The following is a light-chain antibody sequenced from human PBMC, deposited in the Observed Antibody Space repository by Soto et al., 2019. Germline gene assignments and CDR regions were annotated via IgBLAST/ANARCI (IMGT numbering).Light chain of an antibody. CDR1: QTITFY. J-gene: IGKJ2*01. CDR2: GAN. Sequence: DIQMTQSPPSLLQSWGDTSAITCRPTQTITFYLNWNQQEPGKPLKLLIYGANTLQGGVPSRFSAGGSGTDFTLTINNLQPEDFVTYYCQQTYTPPFTFGQGTKLQIK. CDR3: QQTYTPPFT. V-gene: IGKV1-39*01.